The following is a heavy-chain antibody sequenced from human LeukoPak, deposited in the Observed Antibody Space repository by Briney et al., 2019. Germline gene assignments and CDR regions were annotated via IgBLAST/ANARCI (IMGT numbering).Heavy chain of an antibody. CDR1: GFTFSSYG. CDR3: AREVSDYGDYAGVHFDY. J-gene: IGHJ4*02. D-gene: IGHD4-17*01. V-gene: IGHV3-30*03. CDR2: ISYDESNK. Sequence: PGGSLRLSCAASGFTFSSYGMHWVRQAPGKGLEWVAVISYDESNKYYAGSVKGRFTISRDNSKNTLYLQMNSLRAEDTAVYYCAREVSDYGDYAGVHFDYWGQGTLVTVSS.